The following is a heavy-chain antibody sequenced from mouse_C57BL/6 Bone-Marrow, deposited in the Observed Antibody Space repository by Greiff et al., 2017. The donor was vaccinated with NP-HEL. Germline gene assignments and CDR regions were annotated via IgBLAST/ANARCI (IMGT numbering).Heavy chain of an antibody. CDR1: GFSLSTFGMG. J-gene: IGHJ3*01. V-gene: IGHV8-8*01. CDR3: SKGDYGISSWFSY. CDR2: IWWDDDK. D-gene: IGHD1-1*01. Sequence: QVTLNESGPGILQPSQTLSLTCSFSGFSLSTFGMGVGWIRQPSGLGLVWLAHIWWDDDKYYNPALNSRLTISNDTSHNHVFLKIANVYTADTATYHCSKGDYGISSWFSYWGRGTGVTVSA.